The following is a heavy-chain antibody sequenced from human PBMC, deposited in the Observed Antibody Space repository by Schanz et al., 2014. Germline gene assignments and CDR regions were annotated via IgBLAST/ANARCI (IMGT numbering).Heavy chain of an antibody. J-gene: IGHJ4*02. CDR3: AKVGLYYYGSGFDY. CDR2: IRYDGSNK. CDR1: GFTFSSYG. V-gene: IGHV3-30*02. Sequence: QVQLVESGGGVVQPGGSLRLSCAASGFTFSSYGMHWVRQAPGEGLEWVAFIRYDGSNKYYADSVKGRFTISRDNSKNTLYLQMNSLRAEDTAVYYCAKVGLYYYGSGFDYWGQGTLVTVSS. D-gene: IGHD3-10*01.